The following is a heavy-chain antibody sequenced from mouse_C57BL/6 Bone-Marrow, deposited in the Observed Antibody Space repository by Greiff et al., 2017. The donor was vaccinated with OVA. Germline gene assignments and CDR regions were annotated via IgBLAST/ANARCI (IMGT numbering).Heavy chain of an antibody. V-gene: IGHV1-64*01. CDR2: IHPNSGST. J-gene: IGHJ2*01. CDR3: ATDPGYYFDY. Sequence: QVQLQQPGAELVKPGASVKLSCKASGYTFTSYWMHWVKQRPGQGLAWIGMIHPNSGSTNYNEKFKSKATLTVDKSSSTAYMQLSSLTSEDSAVYYCATDPGYYFDYWGQGTTLTVSS. CDR1: GYTFTSYW.